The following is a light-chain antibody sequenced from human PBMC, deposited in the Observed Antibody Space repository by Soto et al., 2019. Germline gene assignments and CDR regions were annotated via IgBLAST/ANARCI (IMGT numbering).Light chain of an antibody. V-gene: IGKV3-15*01. CDR3: QQYNVWPLT. J-gene: IGKJ4*01. CDR2: VAS. CDR1: QSVNSN. Sequence: EIVMTQSPVTLSVSPGDRATLSCSASQSVNSNLAWYQQKPGQTPKLLIYVASTRATGIPARFSGSGSGTEFTLTISSLQSEDFAVYYCQQYNVWPLTFGGGTKVEFK.